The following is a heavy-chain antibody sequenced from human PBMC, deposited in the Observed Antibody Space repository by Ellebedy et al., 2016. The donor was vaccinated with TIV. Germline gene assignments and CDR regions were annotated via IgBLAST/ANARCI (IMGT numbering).Heavy chain of an antibody. Sequence: GESLKISCAAPGFTFSSHWMHWVRQAPGKGLIWISQIKPDGTYTSYADSVKGRLTISRDNAKSTLYLQLNSLRVEDTAVYFCVRYSDSSNFDYWGQGTQVTVSS. V-gene: IGHV3-74*01. D-gene: IGHD6-6*01. J-gene: IGHJ4*02. CDR1: GFTFSSHW. CDR3: VRYSDSSNFDY. CDR2: IKPDGTYT.